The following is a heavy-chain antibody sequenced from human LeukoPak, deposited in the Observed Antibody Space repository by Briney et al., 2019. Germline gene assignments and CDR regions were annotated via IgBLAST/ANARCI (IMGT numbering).Heavy chain of an antibody. Sequence: GRSVSLSCGSCEFIYSSYCMHWVRQARARGREGVAVISYDWCNKHYADSVKGRFTISRDNSKNTLYLQMSSLRAEETAVYYCPKDKGWQLLLYHYYGMDVWGQGTTVTVPS. CDR2: ISYDWCNK. V-gene: IGHV3-30*18. CDR1: EFIYSSYC. D-gene: IGHD1-26*01. J-gene: IGHJ6*02. CDR3: PKDKGWQLLLYHYYGMDV.